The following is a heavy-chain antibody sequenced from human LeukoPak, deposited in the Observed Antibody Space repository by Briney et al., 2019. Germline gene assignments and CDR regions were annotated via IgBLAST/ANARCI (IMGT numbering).Heavy chain of an antibody. D-gene: IGHD6-6*01. J-gene: IGHJ4*02. CDR2: ISWNSGSI. CDR1: GFTFDDYA. CDR3: AKGRSSSSGGGFDY. Sequence: GGSLRLSCAASGFTFDDYAMHWVRHARGKGLEWVSGISWNSGSIGYADSVKGRFTISRDNAKNSLYLQMNSLRAEDTALYYCAKGRSSSSGGGFDYWGQGTLVTVSS. V-gene: IGHV3-9*01.